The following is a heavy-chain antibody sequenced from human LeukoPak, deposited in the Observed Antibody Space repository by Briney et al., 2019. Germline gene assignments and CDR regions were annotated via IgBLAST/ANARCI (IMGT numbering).Heavy chain of an antibody. CDR3: ARDTSRLPEGYNWFDP. Sequence: GGTLRLSCAASGFTFSSYGMSWVRQAPGKVLEWVSGISGSGGSTYYADSVRGRFTISRDDSKNTIYLQMNSLRAEDTAVYYCARDTSRLPEGYNWFDPWGQGTLVTVSS. CDR1: GFTFSSYG. D-gene: IGHD2-2*01. J-gene: IGHJ5*02. CDR2: ISGSGGST. V-gene: IGHV3-23*01.